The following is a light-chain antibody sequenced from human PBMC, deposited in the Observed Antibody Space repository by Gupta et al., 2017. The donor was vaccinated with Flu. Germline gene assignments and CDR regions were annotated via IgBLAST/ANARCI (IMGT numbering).Light chain of an antibody. Sequence: QSVLAQPPSASGPPGPRVTISCSGSSSNIGSNNVNWYLPVPGTAPKLLIYGNSERPSGVPARFSGSKSGTSASLAISGRQSEDEADYYSAAWDYSLTGHYVFGSGTTVTVL. V-gene: IGLV1-44*01. CDR1: SSNIGSNN. CDR2: GNS. CDR3: AAWDYSLTGHYV. J-gene: IGLJ1*01.